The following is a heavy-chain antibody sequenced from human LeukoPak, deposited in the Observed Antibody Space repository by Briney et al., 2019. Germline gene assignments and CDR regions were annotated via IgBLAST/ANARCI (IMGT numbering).Heavy chain of an antibody. CDR2: INSDGSST. CDR1: GFTFRSNW. Sequence: PGGSLRLSCAASGFTFRSNWMQWVRQAPGKGLVWVSRINSDGSSTRYADSVKGRFTMSRDNAKNTLYLQMNSLRAEDTAVYYCARRAVNMVYFDHWGQGTMVTVSS. CDR3: ARRAVNMVYFDH. V-gene: IGHV3-74*01. J-gene: IGHJ4*02. D-gene: IGHD3-3*01.